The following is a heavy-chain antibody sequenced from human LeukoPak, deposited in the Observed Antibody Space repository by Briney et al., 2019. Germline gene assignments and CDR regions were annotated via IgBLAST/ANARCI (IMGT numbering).Heavy chain of an antibody. CDR3: ASYTLWYGDS. J-gene: IGHJ4*02. CDR1: GFTFDDYA. Sequence: GGSLRLSCAASGFTFDDYAMHWVRQAPGKGLEWVSGISWNSGSIGYADSVKGRFTISRDNAKNSLYLQMNSLRPEDTAVYYCASYTLWYGDSWGQGTLVTVSS. D-gene: IGHD3-10*01. CDR2: ISWNSGSI. V-gene: IGHV3-9*01.